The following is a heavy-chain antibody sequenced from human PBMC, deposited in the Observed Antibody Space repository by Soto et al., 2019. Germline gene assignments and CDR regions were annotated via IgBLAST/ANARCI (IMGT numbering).Heavy chain of an antibody. Sequence: QVQLAQSGAEVKKPGSSVKVSCKASGGTFSSYAISWVRQAPGQGLEWMGGIIPIFGTANYAQKFQGRVTMTADESSSTAYMELRSLRSEDTAVYYCARDKEVGSTETFDYWGQGTLVTVSS. CDR1: GGTFSSYA. V-gene: IGHV1-69*01. CDR2: IIPIFGTA. CDR3: ARDKEVGSTETFDY. J-gene: IGHJ4*02. D-gene: IGHD1-26*01.